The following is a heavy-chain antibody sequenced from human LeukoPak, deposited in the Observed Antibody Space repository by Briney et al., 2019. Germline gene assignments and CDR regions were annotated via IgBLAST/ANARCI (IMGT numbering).Heavy chain of an antibody. V-gene: IGHV4-59*11. CDR2: IYYSGST. CDR1: GGSISSHY. D-gene: IGHD3-22*01. CDR3: ARDDSSGYYFDY. J-gene: IGHJ4*02. Sequence: SETLSLICTVSGGSISSHYWSWIRQPPGKGLEWIGYIYYSGSTNYNPSLKSRVTISVDTSKNQFSLKLSSVTAADTAVYYCARDDSSGYYFDYWGQGTLSPSPQ.